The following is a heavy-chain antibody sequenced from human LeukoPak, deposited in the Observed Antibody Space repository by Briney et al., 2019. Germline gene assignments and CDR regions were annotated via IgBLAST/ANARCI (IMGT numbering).Heavy chain of an antibody. J-gene: IGHJ6*03. CDR2: ISPSGGST. D-gene: IGHD3-3*01. Sequence: GASVKVSCKAFGYTFTSNYMHWVRQAPGQGPEWMGVISPSGGSTTYAQKFQGRVTMTRDTSISTAYMELSRLRSDDTAVYYCARDPIYYDFWSGYYRYYYYMDVWGKGTTVTVSS. V-gene: IGHV1-2*02. CDR1: GYTFTSNY. CDR3: ARDPIYYDFWSGYYRYYYYMDV.